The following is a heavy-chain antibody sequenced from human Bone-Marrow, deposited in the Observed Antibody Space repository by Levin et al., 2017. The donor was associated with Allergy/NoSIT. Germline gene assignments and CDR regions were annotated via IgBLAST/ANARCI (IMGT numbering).Heavy chain of an antibody. CDR1: GYTFTDCY. Sequence: GESLKISCESSGYTFTDCYLHWLREAPGQGLEWMGWLNPHSGGTKYAQKFQDRVTITRDTSISTAYLELRRLTSDDTAVYYCARELKSGWFDHWGQGSLVTVSS. CDR2: LNPHSGGT. J-gene: IGHJ5*02. V-gene: IGHV1-2*02. CDR3: ARELKSGWFDH. D-gene: IGHD1-26*01.